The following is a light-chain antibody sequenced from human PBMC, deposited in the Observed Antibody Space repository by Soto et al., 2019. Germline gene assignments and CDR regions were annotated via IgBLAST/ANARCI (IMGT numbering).Light chain of an antibody. CDR3: AAWDDVLNVHV. CDR1: IANLAANT. J-gene: IGLJ1*01. Sequence: QSVVTQPPSVSGIPGQRVTICCSGRIANLAANTVKWYQQLPGTAPKLLIYNNNVRPLGVPDRFSGSKSGPSASLAISGLQSEDEADYYCAAWDDVLNVHVFGTGTKLTVL. V-gene: IGLV1-44*01. CDR2: NNN.